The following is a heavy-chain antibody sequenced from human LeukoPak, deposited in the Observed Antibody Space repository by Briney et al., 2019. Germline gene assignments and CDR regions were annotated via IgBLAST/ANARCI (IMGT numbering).Heavy chain of an antibody. Sequence: PGGSLRLSCAASGFTFSSYSMNWVRQAPGKGLEWVSSISGSSSYIYYADSVKGRFTISRDNAKNSLYLQMNSLRAEDTAVYYCARGITIFGVVKNWGQGTLVTVSS. CDR1: GFTFSSYS. J-gene: IGHJ4*02. CDR3: ARGITIFGVVKN. V-gene: IGHV3-21*01. CDR2: ISGSSSYI. D-gene: IGHD3-3*01.